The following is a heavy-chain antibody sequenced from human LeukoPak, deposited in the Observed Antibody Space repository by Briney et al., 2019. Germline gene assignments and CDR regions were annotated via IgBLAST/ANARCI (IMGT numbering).Heavy chain of an antibody. D-gene: IGHD3-9*01. CDR3: ARAYYDILTGYPSYYGMDV. CDR2: IIPILGIA. J-gene: IGHJ6*02. Sequence: ASVKVSCKASGGTFSSYAISWVRQAPGQGLEWMGRIIPILGIANYAQKFQGRVTITADKSTSTAYMELSSLRSEDTAVYYCARAYYDILTGYPSYYGMDVWSQGTTVTVSS. V-gene: IGHV1-69*04. CDR1: GGTFSSYA.